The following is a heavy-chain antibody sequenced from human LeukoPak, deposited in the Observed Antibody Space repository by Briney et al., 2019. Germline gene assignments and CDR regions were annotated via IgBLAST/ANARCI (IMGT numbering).Heavy chain of an antibody. V-gene: IGHV5-51*01. J-gene: IGHJ4*02. CDR2: IYPGDSDT. CDR1: GYHFTSYW. Sequence: GESLQISCKGSGYHFTSYWIGWVRQMPGKGLEWMGIIYPGDSDTRYSPSFQGQVTISADKSISTAYLQWSSLKASDTAMYYCASQPYSSSWSNWGQGTLVTVSS. CDR3: ASQPYSSSWSN. D-gene: IGHD6-13*01.